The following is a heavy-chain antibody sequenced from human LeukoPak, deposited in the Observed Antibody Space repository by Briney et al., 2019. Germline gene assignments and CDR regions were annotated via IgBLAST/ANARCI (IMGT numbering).Heavy chain of an antibody. CDR2: ISAYNGNT. Sequence: ASVKVSCMASGYTFTSYGISWVRQAPGQGLEWMGWISAYNGNTNYAQKLQGRVTMTTDTSTSTAYMELRSLRSDDTAVYYCARVPVGGSSWPIYYFDYWGQGTLVTVSS. CDR1: GYTFTSYG. CDR3: ARVPVGGSSWPIYYFDY. D-gene: IGHD6-13*01. J-gene: IGHJ4*02. V-gene: IGHV1-18*01.